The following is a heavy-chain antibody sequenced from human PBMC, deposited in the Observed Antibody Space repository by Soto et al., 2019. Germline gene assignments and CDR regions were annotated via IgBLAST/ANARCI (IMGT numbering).Heavy chain of an antibody. CDR3: ARDLGAARNWFDP. V-gene: IGHV3-53*01. Sequence: GGSLRLSCAASGFTVSSNYMSWVRQAPGKGLEWVSVIYSGGNTYYADSVKGRFTISRDNSKNTLYLQMNSLRAEDTAVYYCARDLGAARNWFDPWGQGTLVTVSS. J-gene: IGHJ5*02. CDR2: IYSGGNT. D-gene: IGHD6-6*01. CDR1: GFTVSSNY.